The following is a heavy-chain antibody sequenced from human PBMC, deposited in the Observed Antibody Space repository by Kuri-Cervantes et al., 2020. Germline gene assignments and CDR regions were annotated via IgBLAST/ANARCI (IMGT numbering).Heavy chain of an antibody. CDR3: AKEGYDYYFDY. Sequence: GESLKISCAASGFTFSSYAMSWVRQAPGKGLEWVSAISGSGGSTYYADSVKGRFTISRDNSKNTLYLQMNSLRAEDTAVYYCAKEGYDYYFDYWGQGTLVTVSS. CDR1: GFTFSSYA. D-gene: IGHD5-12*01. J-gene: IGHJ4*02. CDR2: ISGSGGST. V-gene: IGHV3-23*01.